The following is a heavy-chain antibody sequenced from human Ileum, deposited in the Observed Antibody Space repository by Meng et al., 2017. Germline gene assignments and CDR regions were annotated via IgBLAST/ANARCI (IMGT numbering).Heavy chain of an antibody. D-gene: IGHD1-1*01. Sequence: EVQLVESGGGLVQPGGLLRLYCAASGFTFSRHWMHCVRQAPGTGLVWVSRINSDGTITHYTGSVKGRFTISRDNAKNTLYVQMNSLRAEDTAMYYCVREGNWNLDYWGQGTLVTVSS. CDR3: VREGNWNLDY. CDR1: GFTFSRHW. J-gene: IGHJ4*02. CDR2: INSDGTIT. V-gene: IGHV3-74*01.